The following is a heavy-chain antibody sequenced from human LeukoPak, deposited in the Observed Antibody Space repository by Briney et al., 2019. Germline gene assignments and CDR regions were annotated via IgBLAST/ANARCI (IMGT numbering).Heavy chain of an antibody. D-gene: IGHD2-2*01. J-gene: IGHJ6*03. CDR2: ISGSGGST. V-gene: IGHV3-23*01. CDR1: GFTFSSYA. Sequence: GGSLRLSCAASGFTFSSYAVSWVRQAPGKGLEWASAISGSGGSTYYADSVKGRFTISRDNSKNTLYLQMNSLRAEDTAVYYCAKGAGYCSSTSCYDYYYYYMDVWGKGTTVTVSS. CDR3: AKGAGYCSSTSCYDYYYYYMDV.